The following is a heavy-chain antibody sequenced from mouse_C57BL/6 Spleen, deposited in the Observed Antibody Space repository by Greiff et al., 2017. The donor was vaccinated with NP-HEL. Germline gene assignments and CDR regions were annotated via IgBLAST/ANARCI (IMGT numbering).Heavy chain of an antibody. D-gene: IGHD2-4*01. V-gene: IGHV1-78*01. Sequence: VQLQQSDAELVKPGASVKISCKVSGYTFTDHTIHWMKQRPEQGLEWIGYIYPRDGSTKYNEKFKGKATLTADKSSSTAYMQLNSLTSEDSAVYCCANYYDYDDGLYWYFDVWGTGTTVTVSS. J-gene: IGHJ1*03. CDR1: GYTFTDHT. CDR2: IYPRDGST. CDR3: ANYYDYDDGLYWYFDV.